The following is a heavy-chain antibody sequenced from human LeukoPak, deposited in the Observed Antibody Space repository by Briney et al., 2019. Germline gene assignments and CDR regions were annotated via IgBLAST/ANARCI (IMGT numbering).Heavy chain of an antibody. Sequence: PGESLRLSCAASGFAFSRYSMAWVRQAPGKGLEWVSSITLSNSIFYADSVRGRFTISRANAWNSLYLQMNSLRAEDTAIYYCARDYPNDCSSRSCPSPFDYWGQGILVTVSP. CDR2: ITLSNSI. CDR1: GFAFSRYS. V-gene: IGHV3-21*01. CDR3: ARDYPNDCSSRSCPSPFDY. J-gene: IGHJ4*02. D-gene: IGHD2-2*01.